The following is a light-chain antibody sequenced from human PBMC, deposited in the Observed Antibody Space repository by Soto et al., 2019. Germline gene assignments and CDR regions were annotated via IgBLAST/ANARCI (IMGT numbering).Light chain of an antibody. J-gene: IGKJ5*01. Sequence: DLKMTQSPSSLSASVGDRVTITCQASQDINNYLNWYQQKPGQAPKLLIYDASGLEVGVPSRFSGSGSGTRFTLTISGLQPEDIATYYCQQFGDLTFIFGQGTRLEI. V-gene: IGKV1-33*01. CDR2: DAS. CDR1: QDINNY. CDR3: QQFGDLTFI.